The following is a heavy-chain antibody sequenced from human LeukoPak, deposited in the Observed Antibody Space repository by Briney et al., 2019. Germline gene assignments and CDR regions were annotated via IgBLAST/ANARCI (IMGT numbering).Heavy chain of an antibody. CDR2: IIPIFGTA. CDR3: ARASPPVEMATISFDP. CDR1: GYTFTSYG. J-gene: IGHJ5*02. V-gene: IGHV1-69*13. D-gene: IGHD5-24*01. Sequence: SVTVSCKASGYTFTSYGISWVRQAPGQGLEWMGGIIPIFGTANYAQKFQGRVTITADESTSTAYMELSSLRSEDTAVYYCARASPPVEMATISFDPWGQGTLVTVSS.